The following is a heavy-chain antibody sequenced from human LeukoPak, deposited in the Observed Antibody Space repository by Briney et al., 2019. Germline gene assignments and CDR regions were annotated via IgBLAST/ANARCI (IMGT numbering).Heavy chain of an antibody. CDR2: ISSSGSTI. CDR3: ASYGSYCGGDCYLDAFDI. CDR1: GFTFSSYE. Sequence: GGSLRLSCAASGFTFSSYEMNWVRQAPGEGLEWVSYISSSGSTIYYADSVKGRFTISRDNAKNSLYLQMNSLRAEDTAVYYCASYGSYCGGDCYLDAFDIWGQGTMVTVSS. D-gene: IGHD2-21*02. V-gene: IGHV3-48*03. J-gene: IGHJ3*02.